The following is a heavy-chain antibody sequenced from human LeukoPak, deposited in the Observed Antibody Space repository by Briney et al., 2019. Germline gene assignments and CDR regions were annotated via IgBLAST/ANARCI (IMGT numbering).Heavy chain of an antibody. CDR2: IYYSGST. V-gene: IGHV4-31*03. D-gene: IGHD2-2*01. CDR1: GGSISSGGYY. J-gene: IGHJ5*02. CDR3: ARGLDIVVVPAVYNWFDP. Sequence: SETLSLTCTVSGGSISSGGYYWSWIRQHPGKGLEWIGYIYYSGSTYYNPSLKSRVTISVDTSKNQFSLKLSSVTAADAAVYYCARGLDIVVVPAVYNWFDPWGQGTLVTVSP.